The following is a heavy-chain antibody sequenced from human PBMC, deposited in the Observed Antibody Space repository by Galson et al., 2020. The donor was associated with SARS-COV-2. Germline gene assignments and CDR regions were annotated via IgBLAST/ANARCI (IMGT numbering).Heavy chain of an antibody. CDR2: ISGSGGTT. J-gene: IGHJ3*01. CDR1: GFTFNNYA. D-gene: IGHD3-16*01. Sequence: VGSLRLSCAASGFTFNNYAMSWFRQTPGKGLEWVSSISGSGGTTYYADSVKGRFAISRDNSKNTLFLQMNSLRAEDTAVYYCARVAGGPASGEDAVAVWGHGAMVAVS. CDR3: ARVAGGPASGEDAVAV. V-gene: IGHV3-23*01.